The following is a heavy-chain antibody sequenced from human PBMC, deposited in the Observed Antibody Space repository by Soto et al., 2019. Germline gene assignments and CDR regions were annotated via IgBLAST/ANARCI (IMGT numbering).Heavy chain of an antibody. Sequence: QVQLVESGGGVVQPGRSLRLSCAASGFTFSSYGMHWVRQAPGKGLEWVAVIWYDGSNKYYADSVKGRFTISRDNSKNTLYLKMNSLGAEDTAVYYCARDRVAVAGSYGMDVWGQGTTVTVSS. CDR3: ARDRVAVAGSYGMDV. J-gene: IGHJ6*02. CDR2: IWYDGSNK. D-gene: IGHD6-19*01. V-gene: IGHV3-33*01. CDR1: GFTFSSYG.